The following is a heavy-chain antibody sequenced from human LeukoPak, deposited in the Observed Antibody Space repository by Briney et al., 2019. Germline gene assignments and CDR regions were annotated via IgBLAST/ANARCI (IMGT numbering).Heavy chain of an antibody. CDR1: WFPLKSNY. CDR2: IYNGCST. CDR3: ARDVRMPLDY. J-gene: IGHJ4*02. V-gene: IGHV3-53*01. D-gene: IGHD2-2*01. Sequence: PGGAPSLSFAASWFPLKSNYMSLVRQAPGKGLEWGSVIYNGCSTYYADSVKGRFTISRDNSKNTLYLQMTSLRAEDPAVYYCARDVRMPLDYWGQGTLVTVSS.